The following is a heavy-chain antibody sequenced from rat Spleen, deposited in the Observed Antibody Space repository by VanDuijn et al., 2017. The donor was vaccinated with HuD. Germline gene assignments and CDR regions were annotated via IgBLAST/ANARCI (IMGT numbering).Heavy chain of an antibody. D-gene: IGHD1-11*01. Sequence: EVQLVESGGGLVQPGRSLKLSCVASGFTFSNYWMTWIRRAPGKGLEWVASITDTGDSTYYPDSVKGRFTISRDNAKSTLYLQMNSLRSEDTATYYCTAGGGYWDYWGQGVMVTVSS. CDR1: GFTFSNYW. V-gene: IGHV5-31*01. CDR2: ITDTGDST. J-gene: IGHJ2*01. CDR3: TAGGGYWDY.